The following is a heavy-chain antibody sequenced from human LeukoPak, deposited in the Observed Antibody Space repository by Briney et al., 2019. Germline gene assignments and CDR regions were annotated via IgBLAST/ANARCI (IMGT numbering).Heavy chain of an antibody. CDR1: GGSISSYY. V-gene: IGHV4-4*07. D-gene: IGHD1-26*01. CDR3: ARRSSVGAFDY. J-gene: IGHJ4*02. CDR2: IYTSGST. Sequence: TSETLSFTCTVSGGSISSYYWSWIRQPAGKGLEWIGRIYTSGSTNYNPSLKSRVTMSVDTSKNQFSLKLSSVTAADTAVYYCARRSSVGAFDYWGQGTLVTVSS.